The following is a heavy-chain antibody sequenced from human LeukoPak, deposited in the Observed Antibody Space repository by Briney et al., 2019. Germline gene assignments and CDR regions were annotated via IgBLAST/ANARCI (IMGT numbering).Heavy chain of an antibody. CDR2: IYYSGST. D-gene: IGHD3-22*01. J-gene: IGHJ4*02. CDR3: ARRGAYYDSVGYYYFDY. Sequence: SETLSLTCTVSGGSINSYYWSWIRQPPGKGLEWIGYIYYSGSTNYNPSLKSRVTISVDTSKNHFSLKMTSVTAADRAVYFCARRGAYYDSVGYYYFDYWGQGTLVTVSS. V-gene: IGHV4-59*08. CDR1: GGSINSYY.